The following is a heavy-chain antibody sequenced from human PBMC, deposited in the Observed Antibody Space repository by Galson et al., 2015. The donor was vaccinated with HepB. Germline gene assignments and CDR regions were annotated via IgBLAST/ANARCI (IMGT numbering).Heavy chain of an antibody. D-gene: IGHD3-22*01. J-gene: IGHJ6*03. CDR2: ISYDGSNK. CDR3: ARVGVTYYYDSSGSYYYMDV. CDR1: GFTFSSYA. Sequence: SLRLSCAASGFTFSSYAMHWVRQAPGKGLEWVAVISYDGSNKYYADSVKGRFTISRDNSKNTLYLQMNSLRSEDTAVYYCARVGVTYYYDSSGSYYYMDVWGKGTTVTVSS. V-gene: IGHV3-30*04.